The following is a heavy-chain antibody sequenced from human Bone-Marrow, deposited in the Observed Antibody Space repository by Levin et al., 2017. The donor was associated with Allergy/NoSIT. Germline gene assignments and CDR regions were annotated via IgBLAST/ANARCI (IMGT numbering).Heavy chain of an antibody. CDR3: ARAQYSSSWYFDY. J-gene: IGHJ4*02. CDR1: GFTVSSNY. CDR2: IYSGGST. Sequence: ETLSLTCAASGFTVSSNYMSWVRQAPGKGLEWVSVIYSGGSTYYADSVKGRFTISRDNSKNTLYLQMNSLRAEDTAVYYCARAQYSSSWYFDYWGQGTLVTVSS. V-gene: IGHV3-53*01. D-gene: IGHD6-13*01.